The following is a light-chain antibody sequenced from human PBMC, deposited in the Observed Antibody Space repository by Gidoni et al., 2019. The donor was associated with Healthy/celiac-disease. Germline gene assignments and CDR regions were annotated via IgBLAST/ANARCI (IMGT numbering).Light chain of an antibody. Sequence: IVMTQSPLSLPVTPGEPASISCRSSQILRQSKGYNYLEWYLQKPGESPQPLIYLGSNRAYGGPDTWIGSGACRDYTLKISRVEAEDDVVYYCRQDPQTLDTFXQXTKLEIK. V-gene: IGKV2-28*01. J-gene: IGKJ2*01. CDR3: RQDPQTLDT. CDR1: QILRQSKGYNY. CDR2: LGS.